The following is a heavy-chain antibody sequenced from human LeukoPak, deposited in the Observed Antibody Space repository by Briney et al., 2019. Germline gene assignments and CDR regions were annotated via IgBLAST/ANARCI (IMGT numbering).Heavy chain of an antibody. CDR1: GGSFSGYY. Sequence: PSETLPLTCAVYGGSFSGYYWSWIRQPPGKGLEWIGEINHSGSTNYNPSLKSRVTISVDTSKNQFSLKLNSVTAADTAVYYCARQTGSGLFILPGGQGTLVTVSS. CDR3: ARQTGSGLFILP. V-gene: IGHV4-34*01. D-gene: IGHD3/OR15-3a*01. CDR2: INHSGST. J-gene: IGHJ4*02.